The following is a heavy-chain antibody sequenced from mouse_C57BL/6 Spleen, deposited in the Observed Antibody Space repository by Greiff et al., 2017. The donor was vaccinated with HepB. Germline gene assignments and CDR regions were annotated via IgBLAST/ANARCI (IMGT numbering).Heavy chain of an antibody. Sequence: QVQLQQPGAELVMPGASVKLSCKASGYTFTSYWMHWVKQRPGQGLEWIGEIDPSDSYTNYNQKFKGKSTLTVDKSSSTAYMQLSSLTSEDSAVYDCERGKEDYYGNYWFSYWGQGTLVTVSA. V-gene: IGHV1-69*01. J-gene: IGHJ3*01. CDR2: IDPSDSYT. D-gene: IGHD2-1*01. CDR1: GYTFTSYW. CDR3: ERGKEDYYGNYWFSY.